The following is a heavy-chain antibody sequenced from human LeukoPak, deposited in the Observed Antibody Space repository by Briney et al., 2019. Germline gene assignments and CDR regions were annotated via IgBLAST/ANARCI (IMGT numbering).Heavy chain of an antibody. CDR1: GFTFSSYW. CDR2: IKQDGSEK. J-gene: IGHJ4*02. CDR3: ARTVIVDTAKAEVGGYYFDY. D-gene: IGHD5-18*01. V-gene: IGHV3-7*01. Sequence: PGGSLRLSCAASGFTFSSYWMSWVRQAPGKGLEWVANIKQDGSEKYYVDSVKGRFTISRDNAKNSLHLQMNSLRAEDTAVYYCARTVIVDTAKAEVGGYYFDYWGQGTLVTVSS.